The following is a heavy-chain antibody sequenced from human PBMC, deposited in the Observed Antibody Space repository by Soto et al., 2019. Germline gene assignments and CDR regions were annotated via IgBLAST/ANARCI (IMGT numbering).Heavy chain of an antibody. J-gene: IGHJ3*01. Sequence: HGESLKISCKGSGYSFTSYWIGWVRQMPGKGLEWMGIIYPGDSDTRFSPSFQGHVTISADKSINTAYLQWSSLMASDTAMYYCARTSHYDSSGYYDAFDVWGQGTMVTVSS. CDR3: ARTSHYDSSGYYDAFDV. V-gene: IGHV5-51*01. CDR1: GYSFTSYW. D-gene: IGHD3-22*01. CDR2: IYPGDSDT.